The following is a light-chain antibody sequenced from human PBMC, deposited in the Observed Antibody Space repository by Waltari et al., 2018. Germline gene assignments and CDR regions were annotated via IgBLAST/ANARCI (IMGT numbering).Light chain of an antibody. Sequence: AIRITQSPSSLSASTGDRVTITCRASQGISSYLAWYLQKPGRAPKLLIYAASTLQSGVPSRFSGSGSGTDFTLTIICLQSEDFATYYCQQYYTYTRTFGLGTKVEIK. V-gene: IGKV1-8*01. CDR3: QQYYTYTRT. CDR2: AAS. J-gene: IGKJ1*01. CDR1: QGISSY.